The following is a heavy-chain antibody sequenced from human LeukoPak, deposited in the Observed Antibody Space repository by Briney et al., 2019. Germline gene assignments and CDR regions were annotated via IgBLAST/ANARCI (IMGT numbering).Heavy chain of an antibody. Sequence: PGGSLRLSCAASGFTFSSYAMSWVRQAPGKGLEWIGYIYYSGSTTYNPSLKSRATISVDTSKNKFSLKLSSVTAADTAVYYCARVPISTTARGYFDYWGQGTLVTVSS. V-gene: IGHV4-59*01. CDR1: GFTFSSYA. J-gene: IGHJ4*02. CDR2: IYYSGST. CDR3: ARVPISTTARGYFDY. D-gene: IGHD4-17*01.